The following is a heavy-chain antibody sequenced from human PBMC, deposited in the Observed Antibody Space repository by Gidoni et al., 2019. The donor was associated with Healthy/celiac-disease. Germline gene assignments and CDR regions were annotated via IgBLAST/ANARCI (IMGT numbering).Heavy chain of an antibody. CDR1: GFTFSSYA. D-gene: IGHD3-16*01. CDR2: ISGSGGST. J-gene: IGHJ6*02. Sequence: EVQLLESGGGLVQPGGSLRLSCAAPGFTFSSYAMSWVRQAPGKGLEWVSAISGSGGSTYYADSVKGRFTISRDNSKNTLYLQMNSLRAEDTAVYYCAKALDGGYYYYGMDVWGQGTTVTVSS. CDR3: AKALDGGYYYYGMDV. V-gene: IGHV3-23*01.